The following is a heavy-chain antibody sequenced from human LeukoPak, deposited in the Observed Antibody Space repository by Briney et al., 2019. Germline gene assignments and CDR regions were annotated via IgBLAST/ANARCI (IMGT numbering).Heavy chain of an antibody. CDR2: IKEDGSEK. V-gene: IGHV3-7*05. D-gene: IGHD4-23*01. CDR3: ARDQGWQQFDY. CDR1: GFTFSSSW. J-gene: IGHJ4*02. Sequence: PGRSLRLSCAASGFTFSSSWMSWLRQAPGKGLERVANIKEDGSEKYYVDSVKGRFTISRDNAKNSLYLQMNSLRAEDTAVYFCARDQGWQQFDYWGQGTLVTVSS.